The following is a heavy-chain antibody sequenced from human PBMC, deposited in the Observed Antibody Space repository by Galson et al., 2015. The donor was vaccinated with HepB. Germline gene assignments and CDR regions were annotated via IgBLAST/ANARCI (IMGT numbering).Heavy chain of an antibody. D-gene: IGHD6-13*01. CDR1: GGSFSGYY. V-gene: IGHV4-34*01. J-gene: IGHJ6*03. CDR2: INHSGST. Sequence: TLSLTCAVYGGSFSGYYWSWIRQPPGKGLEWIGEINHSGSTNYNPSLKSRVTISVDTSKNQFSLKLSSVTAADTAVYYCARGRSSSWYGTLYDYYYYYMDVWGKGTTVTVSS. CDR3: ARGRSSSWYGTLYDYYYYYMDV.